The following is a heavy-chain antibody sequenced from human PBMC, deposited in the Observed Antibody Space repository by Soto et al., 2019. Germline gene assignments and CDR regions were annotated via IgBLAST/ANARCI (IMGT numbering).Heavy chain of an antibody. CDR1: GYTFTDYD. CDR2: LNPDSGST. J-gene: IGHJ5*02. D-gene: IGHD3-3*01. CDR3: ARAQVGDSWSGYYKGWLDP. Sequence: QVQLVQSGAEIKKPGASVKVSCKASGYTFTDYDLYWVRQAPGQGLEWMGRLNPDSGSTVNGQKFRTRVSMTRNTSINTASLELESLRSEATAAYYCARAQVGDSWSGYYKGWLDPWGQGTLVTVSP. V-gene: IGHV1-8*02.